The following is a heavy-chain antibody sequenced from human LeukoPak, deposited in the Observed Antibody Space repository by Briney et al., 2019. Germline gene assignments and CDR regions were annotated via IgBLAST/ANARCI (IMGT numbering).Heavy chain of an antibody. CDR2: IWPSGST. CDR3: ARKGPEHLPTYFDH. Sequence: SETLSLTCAVYGGSFSGYYWSWIRQSPGQGLEWTGYIWPSGSTNYNPSLSGRVAISLDKSRNHFTLMVTAVTAADTAFYYCARKGPEHLPTYFDHWGRGILVTVSS. D-gene: IGHD2-21*01. J-gene: IGHJ4*02. CDR1: GGSFSGYY. V-gene: IGHV4-34*01.